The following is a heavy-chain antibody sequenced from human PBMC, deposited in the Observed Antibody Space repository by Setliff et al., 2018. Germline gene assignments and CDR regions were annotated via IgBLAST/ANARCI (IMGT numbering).Heavy chain of an antibody. CDR2: INWSGEII. Sequence: PGGSLRLSCAASGFTFSSYWMHWVRQAPGKGLVWVSGINWSGEIIGYADSVKGRFTFSRDNAKNSLFLEMNSLRAEDTAVYYCARGPWKHSAYYYYYYMDVWGKGTTVTVSS. CDR3: ARGPWKHSAYYYYYYMDV. J-gene: IGHJ6*03. CDR1: GFTFSSYW. D-gene: IGHD1-1*01. V-gene: IGHV3-74*01.